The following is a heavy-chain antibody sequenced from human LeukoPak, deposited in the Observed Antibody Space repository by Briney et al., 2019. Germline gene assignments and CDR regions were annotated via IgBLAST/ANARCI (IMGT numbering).Heavy chain of an antibody. CDR1: GFTVSSNY. CDR3: ARRAGDYSHPYDY. V-gene: IGHV3-53*01. J-gene: IGHJ4*02. D-gene: IGHD3-22*01. CDR2: IYSDNT. Sequence: GGSLRLSCAASGFTVSSNYMSWVRQAPGKGLEWVSFIYSDNTHYSDSVKGRFTISRDNSKNTLYLQMNSLRAEDTAVYYCARRAGDYSHPYDYWGQGILATVSS.